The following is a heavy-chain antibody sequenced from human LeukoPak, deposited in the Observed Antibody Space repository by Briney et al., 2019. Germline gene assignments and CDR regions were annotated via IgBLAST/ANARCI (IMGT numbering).Heavy chain of an antibody. D-gene: IGHD6-19*01. CDR2: ISGSGGST. CDR1: GFTFSSYA. Sequence: PGGSLRLSCAASGFTFSSYAMSWVRQAPGKGLEWVSAISGSGGSTYYADSVKGRFTISRDNSKNTLYLQMNSLRAEDTAVYYCANFIFVAGYFDYWGQGTLVTVSS. CDR3: ANFIFVAGYFDY. J-gene: IGHJ4*02. V-gene: IGHV3-23*01.